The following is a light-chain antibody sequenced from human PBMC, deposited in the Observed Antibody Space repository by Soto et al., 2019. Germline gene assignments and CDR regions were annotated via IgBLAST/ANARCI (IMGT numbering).Light chain of an antibody. CDR1: QGISSY. Sequence: DIQLTQSPSFLSASVGDRVTITCRASQGISSYLAWYQQKPGKAPKLLIYAASTLQSGVPSRFSGSGSGTEFTLTLSSLQPEDFATYYCQQINSYPRTFGQGTKVEIQ. J-gene: IGKJ1*01. CDR2: AAS. V-gene: IGKV1-9*01. CDR3: QQINSYPRT.